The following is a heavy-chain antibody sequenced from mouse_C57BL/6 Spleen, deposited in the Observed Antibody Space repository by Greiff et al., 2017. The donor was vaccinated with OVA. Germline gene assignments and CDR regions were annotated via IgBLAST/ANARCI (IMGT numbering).Heavy chain of an antibody. V-gene: IGHV1-64*01. D-gene: IGHD1-1*01. CDR3: APITTVVAKFAY. CDR2: IHPNSGST. Sequence: VQLQQPGAELVKPGASVKLSCKASGYTFTSYWMHWVKQRPGQGLEWIGMIHPNSGSTNYNEKFKSKATLTVDKSSSTAYMQLSSLTSEDSAVYYCAPITTVVAKFAYWGQGTLVTVSA. J-gene: IGHJ3*01. CDR1: GYTFTSYW.